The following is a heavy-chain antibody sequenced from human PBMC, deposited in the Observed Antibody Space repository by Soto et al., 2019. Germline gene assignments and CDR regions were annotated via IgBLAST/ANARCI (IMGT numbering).Heavy chain of an antibody. CDR3: ARDRWVVGAATLSQRYYGMDV. CDR1: GGSISSYY. Sequence: SETLSLTCTVSGGSISSYYWSWIRQPPGKGLEWIGYIYYSGSTNYNPSLKSRVTISVDTSKNQFSLKLSSVTAADTAVYYCARDRWVVGAATLSQRYYGMDVWGQGTTVTVS. V-gene: IGHV4-59*01. J-gene: IGHJ6*02. D-gene: IGHD2-15*01. CDR2: IYYSGST.